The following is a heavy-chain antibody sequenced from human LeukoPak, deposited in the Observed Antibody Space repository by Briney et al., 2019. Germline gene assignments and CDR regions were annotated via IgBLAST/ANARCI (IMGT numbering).Heavy chain of an antibody. Sequence: ASVKVSCKASGGTFSSYAISWLRQAPGQGLEWMGGIIPIFGTANYAQKFQGRVTITTDESTSTAYMELSSLRSEDTAVYYCARGTMGDAFDIWGQGTMVTVSS. J-gene: IGHJ3*02. CDR3: ARGTMGDAFDI. CDR2: IIPIFGTA. CDR1: GGTFSSYA. D-gene: IGHD3-10*01. V-gene: IGHV1-69*05.